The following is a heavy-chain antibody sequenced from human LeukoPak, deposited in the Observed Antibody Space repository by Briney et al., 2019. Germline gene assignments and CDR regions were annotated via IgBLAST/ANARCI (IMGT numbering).Heavy chain of an antibody. V-gene: IGHV3-11*01. J-gene: IGHJ4*02. CDR3: AGDTESGSSH. Sequence: GGSLRLSCAASGFTFSDYYMSWIRQAPGKGLEWVSYISSRGTTKYYADSVKGRITISRDNAKNSLFLQVNSLRAEDTAVYYCAGDTESGSSHWGQGTLVTVSS. D-gene: IGHD6-6*01. CDR2: ISSRGTTK. CDR1: GFTFSDYY.